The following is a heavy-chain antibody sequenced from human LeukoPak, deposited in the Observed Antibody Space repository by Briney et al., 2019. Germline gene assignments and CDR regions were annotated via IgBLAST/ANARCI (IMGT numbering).Heavy chain of an antibody. CDR3: AKDRAQQLVLDF. J-gene: IGHJ4*02. Sequence: PGGSLRLSCAASGFTFSSYSMNWVRQAPGKGLEWVSAIIGGGSSTYYADSVKGRFTISRDNSKNTLFLQMNSLRAEDTAVYYCAKDRAQQLVLDFWGQGTLVTVSS. CDR2: IIGGGSST. V-gene: IGHV3-23*01. D-gene: IGHD6-13*01. CDR1: GFTFSSYS.